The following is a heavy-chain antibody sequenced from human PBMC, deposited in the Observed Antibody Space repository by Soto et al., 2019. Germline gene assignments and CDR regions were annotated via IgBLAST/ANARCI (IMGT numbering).Heavy chain of an antibody. D-gene: IGHD2-2*01. CDR1: GGTFSSYA. CDR3: ASTYCSSTSCRKSVGFYFDY. V-gene: IGHV1-69*13. CDR2: IIPIFGTA. J-gene: IGHJ4*02. Sequence: SVKVSCKASGGTFSSYAISWVRQAPGQGLEWMGGIIPIFGTANYAQKFQGRVTITADESTSTAYMELSGLRSEDTAVYYCASTYCSSTSCRKSVGFYFDYWGQGTLVTVSS.